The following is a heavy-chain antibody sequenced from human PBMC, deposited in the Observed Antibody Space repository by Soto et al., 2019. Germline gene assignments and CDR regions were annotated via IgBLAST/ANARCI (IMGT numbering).Heavy chain of an antibody. CDR3: ARDKSPILRYFDGLPMDY. CDR1: GFTFTNYG. J-gene: IGHJ4*02. Sequence: QVQLAESGGAVVQPGTSLRLSCATSGFTFTNYGMHWVRQAPGKGLEWVAVIWYDGGNRFYGDSVKGRFTISRDNSKNTVYLERNSVRVEDTAVYYWARDKSPILRYFDGLPMDYWGQGTLVTVPS. V-gene: IGHV3-33*01. D-gene: IGHD3-9*01. CDR2: IWYDGGNR.